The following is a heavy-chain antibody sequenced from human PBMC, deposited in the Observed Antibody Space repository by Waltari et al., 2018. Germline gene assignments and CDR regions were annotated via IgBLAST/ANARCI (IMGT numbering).Heavy chain of an antibody. J-gene: IGHJ4*02. V-gene: IGHV4-59*01. CDR2: IYYSGST. CDR1: GGSISSYY. D-gene: IGHD3-10*01. Sequence: QLQLQQSGTGLVKHSETLSLTCTVSGGSISSYYWSWSRQPPGTGLEWIGYIYYSGSTNGNLSLKRLVTISVDSSKNQCSLKLSSVTVSDTAVYYCARTYYYGSGFDDWGQGTLVTGSS. CDR3: ARTYYYGSGFDD.